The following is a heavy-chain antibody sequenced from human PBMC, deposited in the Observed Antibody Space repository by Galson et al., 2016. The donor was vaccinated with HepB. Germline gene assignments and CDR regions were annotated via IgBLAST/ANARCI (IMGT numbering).Heavy chain of an antibody. Sequence: SVKVSCKASGYTFTSNGISWVRQAPGQGLEWMGWISASKGNTNYAQKFQGRLTVTTDTSTRTAYMELRNLRSDDTAVYYCARDRDHGLDNWGQGTMVTFSS. CDR2: ISASKGNT. J-gene: IGHJ3*02. CDR3: ARDRDHGLDN. CDR1: GYTFTSNG. D-gene: IGHD2-8*01. V-gene: IGHV1-18*04.